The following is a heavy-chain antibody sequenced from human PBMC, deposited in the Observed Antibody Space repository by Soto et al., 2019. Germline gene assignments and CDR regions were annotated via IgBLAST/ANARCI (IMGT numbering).Heavy chain of an antibody. V-gene: IGHV4-4*02. Sequence: PSETLSLTCAVSGGSISSSNWWSWVRQPPGKGLEWIGEIYHSGSTNYNPSLKSRVTISVDKSKNQFSLKLSSVTAADTAIYFCAGYFSGSINWFDPWGQGTLVTVSS. CDR2: IYHSGST. J-gene: IGHJ5*02. D-gene: IGHD2-15*01. CDR3: AGYFSGSINWFDP. CDR1: GGSISSSNW.